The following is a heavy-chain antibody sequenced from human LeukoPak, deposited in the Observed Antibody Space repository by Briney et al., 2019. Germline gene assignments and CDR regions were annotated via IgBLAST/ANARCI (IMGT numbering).Heavy chain of an antibody. CDR3: ASGRAFDI. Sequence: SETLSLTCTVSGGSISNYYWSWIRQPPGKGLEWIGEINHSGSTNYNPSLKSRVTISVDTSKNQFSLKLSSVTAADTAVYYCASGRAFDIWGQGTMVTVSS. CDR2: INHSGST. V-gene: IGHV4-34*01. J-gene: IGHJ3*02. CDR1: GGSISNYY.